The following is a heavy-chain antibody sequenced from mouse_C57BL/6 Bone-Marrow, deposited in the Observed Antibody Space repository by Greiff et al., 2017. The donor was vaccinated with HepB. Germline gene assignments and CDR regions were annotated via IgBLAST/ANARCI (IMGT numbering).Heavy chain of an antibody. CDR1: GYSITSGYY. Sequence: ESGPGLVKPSQSLSLTCSVPGYSITSGYYWNWIRQFPGNKLEWMGYISYDGSNNYNPSLKNRISITRDTSKNQFFLKLNSVTTEDTATYYCARDKGDYGNSWFAYWGQGTLVTVSA. V-gene: IGHV3-6*01. J-gene: IGHJ3*01. CDR2: ISYDGSN. CDR3: ARDKGDYGNSWFAY. D-gene: IGHD2-1*01.